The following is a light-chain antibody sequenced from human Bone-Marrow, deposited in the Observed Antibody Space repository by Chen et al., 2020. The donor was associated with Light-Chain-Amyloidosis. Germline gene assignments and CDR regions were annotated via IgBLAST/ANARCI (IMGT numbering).Light chain of an antibody. CDR1: NIGSTS. J-gene: IGLJ3*02. Sequence: SYVLTQPSSVSVAPGQTATIACGGNNIGSTSVRLYQQTPGQAPLLVFYDDTYRPSGVPERLSGSNSGNTATLTISRVEAGDEADYYCHVWDRSSDRPVFGGGTKLTVL. V-gene: IGLV3-21*02. CDR2: DDT. CDR3: HVWDRSSDRPV.